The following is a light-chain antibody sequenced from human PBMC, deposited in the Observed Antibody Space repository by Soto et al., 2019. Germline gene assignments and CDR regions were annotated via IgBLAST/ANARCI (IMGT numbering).Light chain of an antibody. J-gene: IGKJ5*01. Sequence: EIVMTQSPATLSVSPGERATLSCRASQSISTYLAWYQQKPGQAPRLLIYGASTRATSIPARISGSGSGTEFTLTISSLQSEDFAVYYCQQYNNYPPITFGQGTRLEI. CDR3: QQYNNYPPIT. V-gene: IGKV3D-15*01. CDR1: QSISTY. CDR2: GAS.